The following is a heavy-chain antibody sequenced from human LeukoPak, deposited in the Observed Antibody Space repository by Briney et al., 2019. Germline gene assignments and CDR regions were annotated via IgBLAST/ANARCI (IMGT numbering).Heavy chain of an antibody. Sequence: PGGSLRLSCAASGFTFSKYDMSWVRQAPGKGLEWVSGISASGDSTYYADSMKGRCTISRDNPKNTLYLQMSSLGAEDTAVYYCATTCSSTAAVHYCASVCNDTTCYLPAFWGQGTLVTVSS. CDR2: ISASGDST. CDR3: ATTCSSTAAVHYCASVCNDTTCYLPAF. D-gene: IGHD2-2*01. CDR1: GFTFSKYD. J-gene: IGHJ4*02. V-gene: IGHV3-23*01.